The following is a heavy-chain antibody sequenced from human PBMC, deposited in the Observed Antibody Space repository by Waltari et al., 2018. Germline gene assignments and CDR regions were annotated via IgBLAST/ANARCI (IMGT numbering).Heavy chain of an antibody. J-gene: IGHJ2*01. CDR2: MTADGRSR. CDR1: GFSFSPSP. V-gene: IGHV3-23*01. CDR3: AKADFGDPFWYFAL. D-gene: IGHD4-17*01. Sequence: AASGFSFSPSPMAWVRQAPGKGLEWVSTMTADGRSRNYADSVKGRFTISRDNSQNTLDLQMNTLRAEDTAVYFCAKADFGDPFWYFALWGRGTLVTVSA.